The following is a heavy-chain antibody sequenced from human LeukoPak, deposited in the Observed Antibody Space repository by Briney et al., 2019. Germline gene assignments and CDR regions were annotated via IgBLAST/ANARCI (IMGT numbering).Heavy chain of an antibody. Sequence: SETLSLTCTVSGGSITGYHWSWIRQPPGKGLEWIGYIYSSETTNYKPSLKSRVTISADTSKNQFSLKLTSVTAADTAIYYCARHQYRSGSTYHFDYWGQGTLVTVSS. CDR3: ARHQYRSGSTYHFDY. CDR1: GGSITGYH. J-gene: IGHJ4*02. V-gene: IGHV4-59*08. D-gene: IGHD6-19*01. CDR2: IYSSETT.